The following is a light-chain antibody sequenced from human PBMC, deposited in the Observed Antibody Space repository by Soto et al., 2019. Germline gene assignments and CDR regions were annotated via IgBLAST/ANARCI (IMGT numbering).Light chain of an antibody. J-gene: IGKJ1*01. V-gene: IGKV1-33*01. CDR2: DAF. Sequence: DIQMIQSPSSLSAAIGGRGTITCQASHDIDNSLNWYQQKPGKAPKLLIYDAFTLETGVPSRFSGSGSGTDFTFTISSLQPEDIATYYCQHYDFLLRRTFGQGTKVDIK. CDR1: HDIDNS. CDR3: QHYDFLLRRT.